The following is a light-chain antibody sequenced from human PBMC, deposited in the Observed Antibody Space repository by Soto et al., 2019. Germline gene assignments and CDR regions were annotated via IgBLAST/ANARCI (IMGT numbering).Light chain of an antibody. CDR3: QQYNNWPPYT. Sequence: EIVMTQSLATLSVSPGERATLSCRASQSVSSNLAWYQHKPGQAPRLLIYGASIRATGIPARFSGSGSGTEFTLTISSLQSEDFAIYYCQQYNNWPPYTFGQGTKLEIK. CDR2: GAS. CDR1: QSVSSN. J-gene: IGKJ2*01. V-gene: IGKV3-15*01.